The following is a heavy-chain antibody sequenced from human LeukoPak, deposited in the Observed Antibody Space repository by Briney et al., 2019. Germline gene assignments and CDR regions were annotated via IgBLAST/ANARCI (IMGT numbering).Heavy chain of an antibody. CDR2: IYSSGST. D-gene: IGHD4-17*01. J-gene: IGHJ2*01. CDR3: ARDIESGDSLTYFDL. V-gene: IGHV3-66*01. CDR1: GLTVSGNF. Sequence: RGSLRLSCEASGLTVSGNFMSWVRQAPGKGLEWVSVIYSSGSTFYADSVNDRFTISRDNSKNTLYLQMNTLRVEDTAVYYCARDIESGDSLTYFDLWGRGTLVTVSS.